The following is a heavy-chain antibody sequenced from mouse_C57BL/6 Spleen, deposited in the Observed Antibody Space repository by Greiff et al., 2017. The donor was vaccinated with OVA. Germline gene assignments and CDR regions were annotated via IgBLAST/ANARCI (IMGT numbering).Heavy chain of an antibody. Sequence: QVQLQQPGAELVRPGTSVKLSCKASGYTFTSYWMHWVKQRPGQGLEWIGVIDPSDSYTNYHQKFKGKATLTVDTSSSTAYMQLSSLTSEDSAVYYCAIITTVVATDAMDDWGQGTSVTVSS. CDR3: AIITTVVATDAMDD. CDR2: IDPSDSYT. J-gene: IGHJ4*01. V-gene: IGHV1-59*01. D-gene: IGHD1-1*01. CDR1: GYTFTSYW.